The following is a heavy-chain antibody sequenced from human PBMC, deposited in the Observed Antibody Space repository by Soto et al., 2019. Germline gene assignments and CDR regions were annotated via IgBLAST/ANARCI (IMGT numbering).Heavy chain of an antibody. CDR2: IYYSGST. J-gene: IGHJ3*02. CDR3: VREEWLVRRHFAFDI. V-gene: IGHV4-39*01. CDR1: GGSISSSSYY. Sequence: QLQLQESGPGLVKPSETLSLTCTVSGGSISSSSYYWGWIRQPPGKGLEWIGSIYYSGSTYYNPSLKSRVTISVDTSKNQFSLKLSSVTAADTAVYYCVREEWLVRRHFAFDIWGQGTMVTVSS. D-gene: IGHD6-19*01.